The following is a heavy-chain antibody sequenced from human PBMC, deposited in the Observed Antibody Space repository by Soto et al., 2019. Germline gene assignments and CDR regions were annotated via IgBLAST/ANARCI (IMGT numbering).Heavy chain of an antibody. D-gene: IGHD5-18*01. CDR3: ARGSGYSYGPYYFDY. V-gene: IGHV4-39*07. J-gene: IGHJ4*02. Sequence: ASETLSLTCTVSCGSLSGSSYYRGWVRPPPGEGLEWIGNIYYSGSTYYNPSLKSRVTISVDTSKNQFSLKLSSVTAADTAVYYCARGSGYSYGPYYFDYWGQGTLVTVSS. CDR2: IYYSGST. CDR1: CGSLSGSSYY.